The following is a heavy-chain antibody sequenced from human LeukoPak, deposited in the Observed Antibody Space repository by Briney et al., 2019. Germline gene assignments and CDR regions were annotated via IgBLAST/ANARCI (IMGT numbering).Heavy chain of an antibody. D-gene: IGHD6-13*01. CDR3: ARGAAAGLHYYYYGMDV. CDR2: MNPNSGNT. V-gene: IGHV1-8*01. J-gene: IGHJ6*02. Sequence: GASVKVSCKASGYTFTSYDINWVRQATGQGLEWMGWMNPNSGNTSYAQKFQGRVTMTRNTSISTAYMELSSLRSEDTAVYYCARGAAAGLHYYYYGMDVWGQGTTVTVSS. CDR1: GYTFTSYD.